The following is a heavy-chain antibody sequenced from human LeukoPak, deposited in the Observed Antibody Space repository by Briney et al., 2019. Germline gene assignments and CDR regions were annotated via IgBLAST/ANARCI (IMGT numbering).Heavy chain of an antibody. J-gene: IGHJ4*02. V-gene: IGHV1-69*05. CDR2: IIPIFGTA. Sequence: SVKVSCKASGGTFSSYAISWVRQAPGQGLEWMGRIIPIFGTANYAQKFQGRVAITTDESTSTAYMELSSLRSEDTAVYYCAREAMVVTPPFDYWGQGTLVTVSS. D-gene: IGHD2-21*02. CDR3: AREAMVVTPPFDY. CDR1: GGTFSSYA.